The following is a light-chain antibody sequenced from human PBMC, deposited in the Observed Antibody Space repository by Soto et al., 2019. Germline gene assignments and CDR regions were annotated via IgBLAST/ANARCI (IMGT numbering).Light chain of an antibody. Sequence: EVVLTQSPGTLSLSPGERATLSCRASQSVSSSYLAWYQQKPGQAPRLLIYDASNRATGIPARFSGSRSGTEFTLTINSLQSEDFAVYYCQRYNNWPLTFGGGTKVDI. CDR3: QRYNNWPLT. J-gene: IGKJ4*01. CDR1: QSVSSSY. CDR2: DAS. V-gene: IGKV3D-15*01.